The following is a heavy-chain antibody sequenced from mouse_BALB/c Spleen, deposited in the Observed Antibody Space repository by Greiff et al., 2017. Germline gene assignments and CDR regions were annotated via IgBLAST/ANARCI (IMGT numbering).Heavy chain of an antibody. CDR2: ISYSGST. D-gene: IGHD2-10*02. V-gene: IGHV3-8*02. CDR1: GDSITSGY. CDR3: ASGPPLYGNYAWFAY. Sequence: VQLKESGPSLVKPSQTLSLTCSVTGDSITSGYWNWIRKFPGNKLEYMGYISYSGSTYYNPSLKSRISITRDTSKNQYYLQLNSVTTEDTATYYCASGPPLYGNYAWFAYWGQGTLVTVSA. J-gene: IGHJ3*01.